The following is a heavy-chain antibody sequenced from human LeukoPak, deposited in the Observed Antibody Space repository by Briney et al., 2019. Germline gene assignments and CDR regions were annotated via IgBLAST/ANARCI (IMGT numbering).Heavy chain of an antibody. V-gene: IGHV3-15*01. CDR2: IKSKANGGTI. CDR1: GFPFSNAW. J-gene: IGHJ4*02. CDR3: EVGATGPMM. D-gene: IGHD1-26*01. Sequence: GGSLRLSCAASGFPFSNAWMSWIRQPPGKGLEWVGRIKSKANGGTIDYSALVEGRFIISRDDSKNTLYLQMNSLKTEDTAIYYCEVGATGPMMGGQGTLVTVSS.